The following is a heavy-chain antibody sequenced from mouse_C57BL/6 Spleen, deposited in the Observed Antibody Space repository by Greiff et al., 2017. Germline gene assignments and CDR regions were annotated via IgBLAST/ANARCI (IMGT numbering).Heavy chain of an antibody. J-gene: IGHJ4*01. CDR1: GFTFSSYA. D-gene: IGHD4-1*01. CDR2: ISDGGSYT. V-gene: IGHV5-4*01. Sequence: VKLVESGGGLVKPGGSLKLSCAASGFTFSSYAMSWVRQTPEKRLEWVATISDGGSYTYYPDNVKGRYTISRNNAKNNLYLQMSHLKSEDTAMYDCARELANWDDYYAMDYWGQGTSVTVSS. CDR3: ARELANWDDYYAMDY.